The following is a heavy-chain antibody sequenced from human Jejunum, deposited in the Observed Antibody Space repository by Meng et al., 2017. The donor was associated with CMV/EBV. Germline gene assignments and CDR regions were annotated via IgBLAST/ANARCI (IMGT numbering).Heavy chain of an antibody. CDR3: ARDPKGGGGYYYYYGMDV. D-gene: IGHD3-16*01. J-gene: IGHJ6*02. CDR1: SNNY. V-gene: IGHV3-30*19. Sequence: SNNYMSWVRQARGKGLEWVAVISYDGSNKYYADSVKGRFTISRDNSKNTLYLQMNSLRAEDTAVYYCARDPKGGGGYYYYYGMDVWGQGTTVTVSS. CDR2: ISYDGSNK.